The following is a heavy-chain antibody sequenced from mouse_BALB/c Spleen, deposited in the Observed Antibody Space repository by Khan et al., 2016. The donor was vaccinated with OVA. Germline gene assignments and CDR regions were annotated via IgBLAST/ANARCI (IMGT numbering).Heavy chain of an antibody. Sequence: QIQLVQSGPELKKPGETVKISCKASGYTFTNYGMNWVKQAPGKGLKWMGWINTYTGEPTYADDFKGRFAFSLETSVSTAYLQINNLKNEDTATXFSARDYYGNPCWYFDVWGAGTTVTVSS. V-gene: IGHV9-3-1*01. CDR1: GYTFTNYG. CDR3: ARDYYGNPCWYFDV. CDR2: INTYTGEP. D-gene: IGHD2-1*01. J-gene: IGHJ1*01.